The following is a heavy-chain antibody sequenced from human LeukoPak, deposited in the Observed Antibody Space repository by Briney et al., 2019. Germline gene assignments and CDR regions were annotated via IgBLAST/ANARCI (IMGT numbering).Heavy chain of an antibody. CDR1: GLTFSSYG. V-gene: IGHV3-23*01. Sequence: GGSLRLSCAASGLTFSSYGMSWVRQAPGKGLEWVSAISGSGGSTYYADSVKGRFTISRDNSKNTLYLQMNSLRAEDTAVYYCAKAVGIAVAGTDYWGQGTLVTVSS. D-gene: IGHD6-19*01. CDR2: ISGSGGST. CDR3: AKAVGIAVAGTDY. J-gene: IGHJ4*02.